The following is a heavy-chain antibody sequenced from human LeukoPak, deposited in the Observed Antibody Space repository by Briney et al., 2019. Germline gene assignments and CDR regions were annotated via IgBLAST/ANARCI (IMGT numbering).Heavy chain of an antibody. D-gene: IGHD3-22*01. CDR1: GFTFSSYG. Sequence: PGGSLRLSCAASGFTFSSYGMHWVRQAPGKELEWVAFIRYDGSNKYYADSVKGRFTISRDNSKNTLYLQMNSLRAEDTAVYYCAKDLAPYYDSSGYYPDYWGQGTLVTVSS. CDR3: AKDLAPYYDSSGYYPDY. J-gene: IGHJ4*02. V-gene: IGHV3-30*02. CDR2: IRYDGSNK.